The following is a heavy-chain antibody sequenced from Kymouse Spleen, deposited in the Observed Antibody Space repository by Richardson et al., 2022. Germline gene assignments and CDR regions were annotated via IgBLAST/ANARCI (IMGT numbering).Heavy chain of an antibody. J-gene: IGHJ5*02. V-gene: IGHV3-33*01. Sequence: QVQLVESGGGVVQPGRSLRLSCAASGFTFSSYGMHWVRQAPGKGLEWVAVIWYDGSNKYYADSVKGRFTISRDNSKNTLYLQMNSLRAEDTAVYYCARMNDILTGYNWFDPWGQGTLVTVSS. CDR2: IWYDGSNK. CDR1: GFTFSSYG. D-gene: IGHD3-9*01. CDR3: ARMNDILTGYNWFDP.